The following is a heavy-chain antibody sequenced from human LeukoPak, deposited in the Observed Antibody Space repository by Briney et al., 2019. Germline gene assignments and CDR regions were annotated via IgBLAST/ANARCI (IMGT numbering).Heavy chain of an antibody. CDR1: GFTFNNYA. V-gene: IGHV3-74*01. J-gene: IGHJ4*02. D-gene: IGHD3-22*01. CDR3: ARGGFYDSSGYSDY. CDR2: LGYDGRGT. Sequence: GGSLRLSCAASGFTFNNYAMHWVRQAPGKGLEWVSRLGYDGRGTNYADSVKGRFTISGDNAKNILYLQMNSLRADDTALYYCARGGFYDSSGYSDYWGQGTLVTVSS.